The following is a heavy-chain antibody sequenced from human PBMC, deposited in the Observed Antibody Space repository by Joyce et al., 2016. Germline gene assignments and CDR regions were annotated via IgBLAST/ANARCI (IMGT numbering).Heavy chain of an antibody. J-gene: IGHJ4*02. CDR2: SDRSRKFI. Sequence: EVQLVESGGGLAKPGGSLRLSCAASGFTFSSYSMSWVRQTQRKGLEWVSASDRSRKFIYYADSVKGRFTISRDNAKNLIYLEMNSLRAEDTAVYFCARSVEDRPFDSWGQGTLVTVSS. D-gene: IGHD4-23*01. CDR3: ARSVEDRPFDS. CDR1: GFTFSSYS. V-gene: IGHV3-21*06.